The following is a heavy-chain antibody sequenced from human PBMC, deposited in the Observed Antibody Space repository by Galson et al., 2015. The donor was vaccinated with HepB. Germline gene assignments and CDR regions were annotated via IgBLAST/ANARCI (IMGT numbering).Heavy chain of an antibody. V-gene: IGHV3-23*01. Sequence: SLRLSCAASGFTFSSYAMTWVRQAPGKGLEWISCITSNGGRTFYTTSVKGRFTISRDNSNNTVVLQLSSLSPEDTAVYYCAKDGILVTNNPYQLHFWGQGTLVSVSS. CDR3: AKDGILVTNNPYQLHF. CDR2: ITSNGGRT. J-gene: IGHJ4*02. D-gene: IGHD2-15*01. CDR1: GFTFSSYA.